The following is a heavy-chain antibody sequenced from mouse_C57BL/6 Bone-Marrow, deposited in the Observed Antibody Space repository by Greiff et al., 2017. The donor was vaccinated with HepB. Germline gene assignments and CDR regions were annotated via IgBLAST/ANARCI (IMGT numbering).Heavy chain of an antibody. CDR1: GYSFTDYN. CDR3: ARPLGGVVATGKWAMDY. D-gene: IGHD1-1*01. J-gene: IGHJ4*01. Sequence: VQLQQSGPELVKPGASVKISCKASGYSFTDYNMNWVKQSNGKSLEWIGVINPNYGTTSYNQKFKGKATLTVDQSSSTAYMQLNSLTSEDSAVDYCARPLGGVVATGKWAMDYWGQGTSVTVSS. V-gene: IGHV1-39*01. CDR2: INPNYGTT.